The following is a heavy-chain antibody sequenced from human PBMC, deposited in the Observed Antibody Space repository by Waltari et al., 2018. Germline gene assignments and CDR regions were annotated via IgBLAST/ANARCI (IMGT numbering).Heavy chain of an antibody. V-gene: IGHV4-59*11. CDR3: ARHLGIVGARWTFDY. D-gene: IGHD1-26*01. J-gene: IGHJ4*02. CDR2: IYYSGST. CDR1: GGSISSHY. Sequence: QVQLQESGPGLVKPSETLSLTCTVSGGSISSHYWSWIRQPPGKGLEWIGYIYYSGSTNYNPSLKSRVTISVDTSKNQFSLKLSSVTAADTAMYYCARHLGIVGARWTFDYWGQGTLVTVSS.